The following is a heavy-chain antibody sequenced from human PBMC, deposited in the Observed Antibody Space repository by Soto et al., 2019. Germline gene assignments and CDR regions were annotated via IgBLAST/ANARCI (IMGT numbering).Heavy chain of an antibody. J-gene: IGHJ4*02. CDR1: GDPFTNYY. CDR2: INPYNGDT. Sequence: ASVKVSCKTSGDPFTNYYIHWVRQAPGQGLEWLGLINPYNGDTTYGQKFQGRVTLTRDTSTTTAYMELSSLTSADTAIYFCARDFATLTKDHWGQGTLVTVSS. D-gene: IGHD3-16*01. CDR3: ARDFATLTKDH. V-gene: IGHV1-2*02.